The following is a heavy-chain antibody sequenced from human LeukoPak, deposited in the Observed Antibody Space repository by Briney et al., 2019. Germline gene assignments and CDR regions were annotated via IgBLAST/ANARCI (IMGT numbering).Heavy chain of an antibody. CDR1: GYTFTSYG. CDR2: ISAYNGNT. V-gene: IGHV1-18*01. Sequence: GASVKVSCKASGYTFTSYGISWVRQAPGQGLEWMGWISAYNGNTNYAQKLQGRVTMTTDTSTSTAYMELRSLRSDDTAVYYCARDQTPGSSGWYNYWGQGTLVTVSS. J-gene: IGHJ4*02. D-gene: IGHD6-19*01. CDR3: ARDQTPGSSGWYNY.